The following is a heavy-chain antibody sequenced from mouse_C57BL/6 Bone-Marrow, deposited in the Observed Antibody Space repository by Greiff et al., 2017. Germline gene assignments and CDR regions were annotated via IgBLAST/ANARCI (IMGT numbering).Heavy chain of an antibody. J-gene: IGHJ4*01. Sequence: EVQLQQSGPELVKPGASVKISCKASGYTFTDYYMNWVKQSHGKSLEWIGDINPNNGGTSYNQKFKGKATFTVDKSSSTAYMELRSMTSEDSAVYYCARWPKAMDYWGQGTSVTVSS. CDR3: ARWPKAMDY. CDR1: GYTFTDYY. CDR2: INPNNGGT. V-gene: IGHV1-26*01.